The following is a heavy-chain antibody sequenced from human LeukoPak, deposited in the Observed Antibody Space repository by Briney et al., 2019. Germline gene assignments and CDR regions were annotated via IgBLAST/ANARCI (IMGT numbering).Heavy chain of an antibody. CDR1: GYTFTGYY. CDR2: INPNSGGT. CDR3: ARRVYSSSWYAGPDYFDY. V-gene: IGHV1-2*02. Sequence: ASVKVSCKASGYTFTGYYMHWVRQAPGQGLEWMGWINPNSGGTNHAQKFQGRVTMTRDTSISTAYMELSRLRSDDTAVYYCARRVYSSSWYAGPDYFDYWGQGTLVTVSS. D-gene: IGHD6-13*01. J-gene: IGHJ4*02.